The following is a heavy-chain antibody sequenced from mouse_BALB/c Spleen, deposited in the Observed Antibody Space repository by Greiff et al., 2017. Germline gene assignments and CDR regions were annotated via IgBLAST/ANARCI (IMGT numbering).Heavy chain of an antibody. CDR2: ISDGGSYT. D-gene: IGHD1-1*01. CDR3: ARGTTVVATRAMDY. V-gene: IGHV5-4*02. CDR1: GFTFSDYY. J-gene: IGHJ4*01. Sequence: EVKLEESGGGLVKPGGSLKLSCAASGFTFSDYYMYWVRQTPEKRLEWVATISDGGSYTYYPDSVKGRFTISRDNAKNNLYLQMSSLKSEDTAMYYCARGTTVVATRAMDYWGQGTSVTVSS.